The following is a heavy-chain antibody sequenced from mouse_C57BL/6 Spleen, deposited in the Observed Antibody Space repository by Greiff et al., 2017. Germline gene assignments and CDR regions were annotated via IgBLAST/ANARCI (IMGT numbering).Heavy chain of an antibody. D-gene: IGHD2-5*01. J-gene: IGHJ1*03. CDR1: GYTFTDYY. CDR2: INPNNGGT. CDR3: ARSDYSNYDWYCDV. V-gene: IGHV1-26*01. Sequence: EVQLQQSGPELVKPGASVKISCKASGYTFTDYYMNWVKQSHGKSLEWIGDINPNNGGTSYNQKFKGKATLTVDKSSSTAYMELRSLTSEDSAVYYCARSDYSNYDWYCDVWGTGTTVTVSS.